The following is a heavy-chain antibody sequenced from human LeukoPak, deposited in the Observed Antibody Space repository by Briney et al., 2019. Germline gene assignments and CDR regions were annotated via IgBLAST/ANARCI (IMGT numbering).Heavy chain of an antibody. CDR1: GGSLSSGDYY. D-gene: IGHD2-15*01. J-gene: IGHJ3*02. Sequence: PSETLSLTCTVSGGSLSSGDYYWSWIRQPPGKGLEWIGYIYYSGSTYYNPSLKSRVTISVDTSKNQFSLKLSSVTAADTAVYYCARDPSAWWQRLNAFDIWGQGTMVTVSS. CDR2: IYYSGST. CDR3: ARDPSAWWQRLNAFDI. V-gene: IGHV4-30-4*08.